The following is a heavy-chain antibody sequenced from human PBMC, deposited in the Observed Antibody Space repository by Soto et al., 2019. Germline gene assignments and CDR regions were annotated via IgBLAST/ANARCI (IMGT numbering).Heavy chain of an antibody. Sequence: EVQLVESGGGLVKPGGSLRLSCAASGFTFSSYSMNWVRQAPGKGLEWVSSISSSSSYIYYADSVKGRFTISRDNAKTSLYMQMTRLRAEDTAVSYCATVRAVFYASRGPLCWGQGTLVTVSS. D-gene: IGHD3-22*01. CDR1: GFTFSSYS. J-gene: IGHJ4*02. V-gene: IGHV3-21*01. CDR3: ATVRAVFYASRGPLC. CDR2: ISSSSSYI.